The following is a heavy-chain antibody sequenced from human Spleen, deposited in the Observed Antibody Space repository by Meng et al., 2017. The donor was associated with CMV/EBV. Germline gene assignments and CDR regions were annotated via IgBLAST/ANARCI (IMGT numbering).Heavy chain of an antibody. CDR3: ARNDIVMVRAGNGMDV. J-gene: IGHJ6*02. CDR1: GYTFTGYF. V-gene: IGHV1-18*04. Sequence: ASVKVSCKASGYTFTGYFINWVRQAPGQGLEWMGWISAYNGNTYYAQKLQGRVNMTTDTSTSTAYMELRRMSTDDTAGYYCARNDIVMVRAGNGMDVWGQGTTVTVSS. CDR2: ISAYNGNT. D-gene: IGHD2-15*01.